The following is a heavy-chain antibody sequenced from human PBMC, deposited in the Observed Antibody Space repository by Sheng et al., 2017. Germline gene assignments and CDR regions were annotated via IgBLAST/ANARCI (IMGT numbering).Heavy chain of an antibody. CDR2: IYWNDDK. V-gene: IGHV2-5*01. Sequence: QITLKESGPTLVNPTQTLTLTCTFSGFSLSTSGVGVGWIRQPPGKALEWLALIYWNDDKCYGPSLKSRLTITKDTSKNQVVLTVTNMDPVDTATYYCAHRTGMLVSATFDYWGQGTLVTVSS. J-gene: IGHJ4*02. D-gene: IGHD2-15*01. CDR1: GFSLSTSGVG. CDR3: AHRTGMLVSATFDY.